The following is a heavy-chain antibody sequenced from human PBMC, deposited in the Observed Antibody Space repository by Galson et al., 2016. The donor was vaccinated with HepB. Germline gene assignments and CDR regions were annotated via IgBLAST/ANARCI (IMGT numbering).Heavy chain of an antibody. J-gene: IGHJ4*02. CDR3: ARERSGGVSGRLDS. Sequence: ETLSLTCTVSSDSMSGYYWNWIRQPPGKGLEWIGDINYSGRTNYNPSLKSRVTISVDSSKNQFFLKLTSVTAAATAVYVCARERSGGVSGRLDSWGPGALLTVSS. CDR1: SDSMSGYY. D-gene: IGHD6-25*01. CDR2: INYSGRT. V-gene: IGHV4-59*01.